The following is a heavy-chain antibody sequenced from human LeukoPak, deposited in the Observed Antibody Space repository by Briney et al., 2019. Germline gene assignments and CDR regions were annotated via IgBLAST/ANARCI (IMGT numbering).Heavy chain of an antibody. CDR2: INHSGST. Sequence: SETLSLTCAVYGGSFSGYYWSWIRQPPGKGLEWIGEINHSGSTNYNPSLKSRVTISVDTSKNQFSLKLSSVTAADTAVYYCARRDFWSGYYSGRGATRLGFDYWGQGTLVTVSS. CDR1: GGSFSGYY. J-gene: IGHJ4*02. V-gene: IGHV4-34*01. CDR3: ARRDFWSGYYSGRGATRLGFDY. D-gene: IGHD3-3*01.